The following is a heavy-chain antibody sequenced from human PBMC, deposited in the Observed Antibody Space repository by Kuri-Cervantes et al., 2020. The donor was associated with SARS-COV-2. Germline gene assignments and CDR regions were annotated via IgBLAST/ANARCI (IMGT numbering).Heavy chain of an antibody. CDR2: INPNSGGT. CDR3: AREGIAVAGTFD. D-gene: IGHD6-19*01. V-gene: IGHV1-2*02. Sequence: ASVKVSCKASGYTFTGYYMHWVRQAPGQGLEWMGWINPNSGGTNYAQKFQGRVTMTRDTFISTAYMELSRLRSDDTAVYYCAREGIAVAGTFDWGQGTLVTVSS. J-gene: IGHJ4*02. CDR1: GYTFTGYY.